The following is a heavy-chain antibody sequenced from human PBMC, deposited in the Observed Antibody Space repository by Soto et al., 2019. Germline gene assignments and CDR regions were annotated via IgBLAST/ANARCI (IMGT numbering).Heavy chain of an antibody. D-gene: IGHD1-7*01. CDR2: IYPGDSDT. Sequence: GESLKISCKGSGYSFTSYWIGWVRQMPGKGLEWMGIIYPGDSDTRYSPSFQGQVTISADKSISTAYLQWSSLKASDTAMYYCARTGRDWNYFGSDYYYYGMDVWGQGTTVTVSS. CDR3: ARTGRDWNYFGSDYYYYGMDV. V-gene: IGHV5-51*01. CDR1: GYSFTSYW. J-gene: IGHJ6*02.